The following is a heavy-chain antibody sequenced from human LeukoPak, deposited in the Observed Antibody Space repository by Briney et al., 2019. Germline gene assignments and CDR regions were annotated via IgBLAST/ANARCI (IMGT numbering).Heavy chain of an antibody. V-gene: IGHV3-74*01. D-gene: IGHD6-19*01. J-gene: IGHJ4*02. CDR3: ATKQWLAPPPDS. CDR2: INTDGTVT. Sequence: GGSLRLSCAASGFTFSKYWMLWVRQAPGKGLVSVSRINTDGTVTTYADSVKGRFTVSRDNADNTMFLQMNSVRDEDTAVYYCATKQWLAPPPDSWGQGTPVTVSS. CDR1: GFTFSKYW.